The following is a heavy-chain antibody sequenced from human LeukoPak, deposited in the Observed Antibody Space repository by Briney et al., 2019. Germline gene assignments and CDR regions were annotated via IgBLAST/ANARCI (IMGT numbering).Heavy chain of an antibody. J-gene: IGHJ3*02. D-gene: IGHD3-16*01. Sequence: GGSLRLSCAASGFRFGSDWMTWVRQAPGKGLEWVANINPDGNENYYVDSVKGRFTTSRDNGKNSLYLQLNSLRAEDTAVYYCARYYDPAVGDAFDIWGQGTMVTVSS. CDR2: INPDGNEN. CDR1: GFRFGSDW. V-gene: IGHV3-7*01. CDR3: ARYYDPAVGDAFDI.